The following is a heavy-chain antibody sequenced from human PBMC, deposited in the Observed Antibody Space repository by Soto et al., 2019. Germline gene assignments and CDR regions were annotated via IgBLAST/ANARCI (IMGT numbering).Heavy chain of an antibody. Sequence: QVQLVQSGAEVKKPGSSVKVSCKASGGTFSSYAISWVRQAPGQGLEWMGGIIPIFGTANYAQKFQGRVTISANEATSTGYMERSSRESEGPAGYYFARDGNTVVLGVIAWGIFDYWGQGTLVTVSS. CDR3: ARDGNTVVLGVIAWGIFDY. CDR2: IIPIFGTA. J-gene: IGHJ4*02. V-gene: IGHV1-69*01. CDR1: GGTFSSYA. D-gene: IGHD3-10*01.